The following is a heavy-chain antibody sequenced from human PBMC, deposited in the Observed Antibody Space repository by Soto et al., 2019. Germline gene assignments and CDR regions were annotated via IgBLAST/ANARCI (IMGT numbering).Heavy chain of an antibody. D-gene: IGHD2-2*01. J-gene: IGHJ6*02. V-gene: IGHV1-18*04. CDR1: GYTFTSYG. CDR2: ISAYNGNT. CDR3: ARDTPDPIVVVPAAKYYYYYGMDV. Sequence: ASVKVSCKASGYTFTSYGISWVRQAPGQGLEWMGWISAYNGNTNYAQKLQGRVTMTTDTSTSTAYMELRSLRSDDTAVYYCARDTPDPIVVVPAAKYYYYYGMDVWGQGTTVTVSS.